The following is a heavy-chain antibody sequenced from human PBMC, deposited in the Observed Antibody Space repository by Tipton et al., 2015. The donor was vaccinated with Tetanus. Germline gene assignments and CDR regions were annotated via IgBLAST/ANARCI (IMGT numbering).Heavy chain of an antibody. J-gene: IGHJ4*02. CDR1: AYAFSSYD. Sequence: QLVQSGPEVKKPGASVRVSCKAFAYAFSSYDLNWVRQATGQGLEWLGYMDPKTGRAAHGQRFQGRVTMTSNISITTAYMELRNLRSDDTAVYYCARGNRGSSWYLWGQGTLVTVSS. CDR2: MDPKTGRA. D-gene: IGHD6-13*01. CDR3: ARGNRGSSWYL. V-gene: IGHV1-8*01.